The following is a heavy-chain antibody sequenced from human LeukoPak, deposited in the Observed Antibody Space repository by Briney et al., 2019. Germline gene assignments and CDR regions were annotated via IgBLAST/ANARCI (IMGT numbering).Heavy chain of an antibody. Sequence: GGSLRLSCAASGFTLSTYNMIWVRQAPGKGLEWVSYISSGSGTIYYAGSVKGRFTISRDNAKNSLYLQMNSLRDEDTAVYYCARERYFDRRAPFDYWGQGTLVTVSS. D-gene: IGHD3-9*01. V-gene: IGHV3-48*02. CDR2: ISSGSGTI. CDR1: GFTLSTYN. CDR3: ARERYFDRRAPFDY. J-gene: IGHJ4*02.